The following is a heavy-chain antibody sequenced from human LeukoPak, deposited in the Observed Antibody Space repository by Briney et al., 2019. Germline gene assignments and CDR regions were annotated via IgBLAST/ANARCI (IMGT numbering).Heavy chain of an antibody. CDR2: IYSTGDT. Sequence: PGGSLRLSCAXSGFTVSSKXMXXXRQAPGKGLXXXXVIYSTGDTRYADSVKGRFTISRDNSKNKLYLQMNSLRAEDTAVYYCARDDYDSNGYYLFDCWGQGTLVTVSS. CDR3: ARDDYDSNGYYLFDC. J-gene: IGHJ4*02. D-gene: IGHD3-22*01. V-gene: IGHV3-66*01. CDR1: GFTVSSKX.